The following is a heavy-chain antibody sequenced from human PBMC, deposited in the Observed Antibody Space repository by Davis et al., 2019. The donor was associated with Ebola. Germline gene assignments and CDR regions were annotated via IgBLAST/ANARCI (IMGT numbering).Heavy chain of an antibody. V-gene: IGHV1-2*02. CDR3: ARVASLGPSPFDY. Sequence: ASVKVSCKASGYTFTGYYMHWVRQAPGQGLEWMGWINPNSGGTNYAQKFQGRVTMTRDTSISTAYMELSRLRSDDTAVYYCARVASLGPSPFDYWGQGTLVTVSS. J-gene: IGHJ4*02. CDR1: GYTFTGYY. CDR2: INPNSGGT.